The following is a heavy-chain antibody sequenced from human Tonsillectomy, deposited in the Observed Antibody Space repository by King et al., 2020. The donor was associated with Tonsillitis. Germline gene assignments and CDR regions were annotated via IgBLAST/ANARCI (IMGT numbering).Heavy chain of an antibody. J-gene: IGHJ4*02. CDR2: ILDDGSYK. V-gene: IGHV3-30-3*01. CDR3: ARRRGYDSSGYFDH. D-gene: IGHD3-22*01. Sequence: VQLVESGGGVVQPGGSLRLSCAASGFTFSDHAMHWVRQAPGKGLEWVAVILDDGSYKYNADSVKGRVTISRDNSKNTLYLQMNSLRAEDTAVYYCARRRGYDSSGYFDHWGQGTLVTVSS. CDR1: GFTFSDHA.